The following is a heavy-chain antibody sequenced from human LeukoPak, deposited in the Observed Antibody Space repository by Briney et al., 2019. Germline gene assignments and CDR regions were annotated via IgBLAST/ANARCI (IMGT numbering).Heavy chain of an antibody. Sequence: SQTLSLTCVISGDSVSSNSAAWNWIRQSPSRGLEWLGRTYYRSKWYYDYSVAVKSRVTINPDTSKNQFSLQLSSVTPEDTAVYYCVRDPVGGSTIFDCWGQGTLVTVSS. CDR1: GDSVSSNSAA. CDR2: TYYRSKWYY. D-gene: IGHD1-26*01. CDR3: VRDPVGGSTIFDC. V-gene: IGHV6-1*01. J-gene: IGHJ4*02.